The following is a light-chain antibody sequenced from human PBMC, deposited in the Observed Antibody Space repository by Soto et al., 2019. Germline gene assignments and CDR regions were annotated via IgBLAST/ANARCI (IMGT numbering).Light chain of an antibody. V-gene: IGKV3-11*01. J-gene: IGKJ4*01. CDR2: DAS. CDR1: QSVRSY. CDR3: QQRSNWPLT. Sequence: ETVLTQSPATLSLSPGERATLSCRASQSVRSYLAWYQQKIGQAPRLLIYDASNRATGIPARFSGSGSGTDFTLTISSLEPEDFAVYYCQQRSNWPLTFGGGTKVEIK.